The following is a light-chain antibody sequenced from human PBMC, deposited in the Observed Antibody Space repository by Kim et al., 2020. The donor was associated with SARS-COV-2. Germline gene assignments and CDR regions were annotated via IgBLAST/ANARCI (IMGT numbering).Light chain of an antibody. J-gene: IGLJ3*02. CDR2: GKN. Sequence: SSELTQDPAVSVALGQTVRITCQGDSLRIYYASWYQQKPGQAPVLVIYGKNNRPSGIPDRFSGSSSGNTASLTITGAQAEDEADYYCNSRDSGSIHLVFG. CDR3: NSRDSGSIHLV. CDR1: SLRIYY. V-gene: IGLV3-19*01.